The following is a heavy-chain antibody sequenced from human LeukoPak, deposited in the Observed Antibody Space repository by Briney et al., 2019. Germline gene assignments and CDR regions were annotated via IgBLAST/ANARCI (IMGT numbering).Heavy chain of an antibody. CDR2: IYYSGST. CDR3: ARDPVGATLPY. D-gene: IGHD1-26*01. CDR1: GGSITSHY. Sequence: SETPSLTCTVSGGSITSHYWSWIRQPPGKGLEWIGYIYYSGSTNYNPSLKSRVTISVDMSKNQFSLKLSSVTAADTAVYYCARDPVGATLPYWGQGTLVTVSS. V-gene: IGHV4-59*11. J-gene: IGHJ4*02.